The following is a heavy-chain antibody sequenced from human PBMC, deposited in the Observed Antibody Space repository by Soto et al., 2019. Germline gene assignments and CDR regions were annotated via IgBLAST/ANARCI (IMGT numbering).Heavy chain of an antibody. CDR1: GGSISSYY. CDR2: IYYSGST. Sequence: QVQLQESGPGLVKPSEPLSLTCTVSGGSISSYYWSWIRQPPGKGLEWIGYIYYSGSTNYNPSLKSRVTISVDTSKNQFSLKLSSVTAADTAVYYCARARPLFGTIFGVVIPYFDYWGQGTLVTVSS. J-gene: IGHJ4*02. CDR3: ARARPLFGTIFGVVIPYFDY. V-gene: IGHV4-59*01. D-gene: IGHD3-3*01.